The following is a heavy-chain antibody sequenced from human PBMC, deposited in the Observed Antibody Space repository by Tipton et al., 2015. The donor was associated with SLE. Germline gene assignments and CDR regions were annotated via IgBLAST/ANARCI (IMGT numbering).Heavy chain of an antibody. D-gene: IGHD6-13*01. Sequence: TLSLTCAVHGGPFSGYYWSWTRQSPGKGLEWIGEINDSGTTTYNPSLKSRVTMSVDTSSNQFSLQLTSVTAADTAVYYCARVAAATGRGNYFYYYMDVWGKGTTVTVSS. CDR2: INDSGTT. CDR1: GGPFSGYY. J-gene: IGHJ6*03. V-gene: IGHV4-34*10. CDR3: ARVAAATGRGNYFYYYMDV.